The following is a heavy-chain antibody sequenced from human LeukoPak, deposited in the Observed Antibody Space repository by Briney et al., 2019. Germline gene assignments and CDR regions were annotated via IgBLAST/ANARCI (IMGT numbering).Heavy chain of an antibody. V-gene: IGHV4-34*01. Sequence: SETLSLTCAVYGGSFSGYYWSWIRQPPGKGLEWIGEINHSGSTNYNPSLKGRVTMSVDTSKNQFSLKLSSVTAADTAVYYCARGHMGNWFDPWGQGTLVTVSS. CDR1: GGSFSGYY. J-gene: IGHJ5*02. CDR3: ARGHMGNWFDP. D-gene: IGHD2-21*01. CDR2: INHSGST.